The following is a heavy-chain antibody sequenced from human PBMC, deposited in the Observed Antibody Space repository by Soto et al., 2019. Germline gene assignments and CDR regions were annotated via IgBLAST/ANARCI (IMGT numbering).Heavy chain of an antibody. V-gene: IGHV4-31*03. CDR1: GGSISSGGYY. Sequence: QVQLQESGPGLVKPSHTLSLTCTVSGGSISSGGYYWCWIRQNPGKGLEWIGYIFYSGSTYYNPSLKSRVTISVDTSKNQFSLKLSSVTAADTAVHYCARAPGDYFDYWGQGTLVTVSS. J-gene: IGHJ4*02. CDR2: IFYSGST. CDR3: ARAPGDYFDY.